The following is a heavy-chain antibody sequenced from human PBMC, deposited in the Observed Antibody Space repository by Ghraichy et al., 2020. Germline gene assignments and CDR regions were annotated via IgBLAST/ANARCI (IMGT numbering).Heavy chain of an antibody. V-gene: IGHV4-31*03. D-gene: IGHD4-23*01. CDR3: ARRGRTVTASGMDV. CDR2: IYYSGST. CDR1: GGSISSGGYY. J-gene: IGHJ6*02. Sequence: SETLSLTCTVSGGSISSGGYYWSWIRQHPGKGLEWIGYIYYSGSTYYNPSLKSRVTISVDTSKNQFSLKLSSVTSADTAVYYCARRGRTVTASGMDVWGQGTTVNVAS.